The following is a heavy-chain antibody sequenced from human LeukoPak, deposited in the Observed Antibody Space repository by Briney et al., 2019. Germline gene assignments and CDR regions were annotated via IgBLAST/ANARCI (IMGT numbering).Heavy chain of an antibody. Sequence: KTSQTLSLTCTVSGGSISSGSYYWSWIRQPAGKGLEWIGRIYTSGSTNYNPSLKSRVTISVDTSKNQFSLKLSSVTAADTAVYYWARAWTTSGDAFDIWGQGTMVTVSS. CDR1: GGSISSGSYY. J-gene: IGHJ3*02. CDR3: ARAWTTSGDAFDI. V-gene: IGHV4-61*02. CDR2: IYTSGST. D-gene: IGHD4-17*01.